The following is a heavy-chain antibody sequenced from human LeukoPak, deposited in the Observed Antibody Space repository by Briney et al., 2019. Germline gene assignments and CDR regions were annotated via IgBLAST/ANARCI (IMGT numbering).Heavy chain of an antibody. CDR3: ARDLGSSDPPDY. Sequence: ETLSLTCTVSGGSISSYYWSWIRQPPGKGLEWVSSISSSSSYIYYADSVKGRFTISRDSAKNSLYLQMNSLRAEDTAVYYCARDLGSSDPPDYWGQGTLVTVSS. CDR2: ISSSSSYI. J-gene: IGHJ4*02. CDR1: GGSISSYY. D-gene: IGHD6-6*01. V-gene: IGHV3-21*01.